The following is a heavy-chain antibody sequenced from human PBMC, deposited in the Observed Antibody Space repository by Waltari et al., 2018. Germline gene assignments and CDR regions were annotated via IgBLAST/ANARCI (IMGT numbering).Heavy chain of an antibody. CDR2: GDPEDGET. CDR1: GYTFTDYY. V-gene: IGHV1-69-2*01. D-gene: IGHD5-12*01. J-gene: IGHJ4*02. CDR3: ETGVAKRGYSGYDYSY. Sequence: EVQLVQSGAEVKKPGATVKISCKASGYTFTDYYMHWVQQAPGKGLEWLGRGDPEDGETIYAERVQGRVTITADTSTDTAYMELSSLRSEETAVYYCETGVAKRGYSGYDYSYWGQGTLVTVSS.